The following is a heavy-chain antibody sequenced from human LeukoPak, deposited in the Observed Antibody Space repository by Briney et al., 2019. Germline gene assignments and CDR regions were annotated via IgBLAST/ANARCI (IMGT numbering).Heavy chain of an antibody. D-gene: IGHD2-2*01. Sequence: GASVKVSCKASGYTFTSYYMQWVRQAPGQGLEWMGIINPSGGSTSYAQKFQGRVTMTRDTSTSTVYMELSSLRSEDTAVYYCARAASYCSSTSCPLGYWGQGTLVTVSS. CDR1: GYTFTSYY. CDR3: ARAASYCSSTSCPLGY. CDR2: INPSGGST. J-gene: IGHJ4*02. V-gene: IGHV1-46*01.